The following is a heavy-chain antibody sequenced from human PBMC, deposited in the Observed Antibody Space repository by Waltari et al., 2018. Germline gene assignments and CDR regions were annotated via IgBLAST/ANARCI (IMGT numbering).Heavy chain of an antibody. D-gene: IGHD3-3*01. CDR3: ARSRRDFWSGYFDY. CDR1: GGSISSYY. Sequence: QVQLQESGPGLVKPSETLSLTCPVSGGSISSYYWSWIRQPPGKGLEWIGYIYYSGSTNYNPSLKSRVTISVDTSKNQFSLKLSSVTAADTAVYYCARSRRDFWSGYFDYWGQGTLVTVSS. V-gene: IGHV4-59*01. J-gene: IGHJ4*02. CDR2: IYYSGST.